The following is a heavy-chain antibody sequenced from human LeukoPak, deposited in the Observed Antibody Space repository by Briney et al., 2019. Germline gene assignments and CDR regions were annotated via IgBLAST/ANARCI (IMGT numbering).Heavy chain of an antibody. V-gene: IGHV4-39*07. CDR1: GASISTSRSY. D-gene: IGHD3-16*01. Sequence: PSETLSLTCTVSGASISTSRSYGAWVRQPPGKELEWIASVSYTGDAYYNPSLKSRVTISVETSKNQFSLKLSSVTAADTAVYYCARERGGGAGLDYWGQGTLVTVSS. CDR3: ARERGGGAGLDY. CDR2: VSYTGDA. J-gene: IGHJ4*02.